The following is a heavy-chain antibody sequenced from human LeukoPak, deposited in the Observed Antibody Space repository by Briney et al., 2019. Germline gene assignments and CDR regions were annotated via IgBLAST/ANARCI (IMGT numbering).Heavy chain of an antibody. CDR1: GGSFSGYY. D-gene: IGHD5-18*01. CDR2: INHSGST. V-gene: IGHV4-34*01. CDR3: ARISGTAMVRGYRFDP. J-gene: IGHJ5*02. Sequence: PSETLSLTRAVYGGSFSGYYWSWIRQPPGKGLEWIGEINHSGSTNYNPSLKSRVTISVDTSKNQFSLKLSSVTAADTAVYYCARISGTAMVRGYRFDPWGQGTLVTVSS.